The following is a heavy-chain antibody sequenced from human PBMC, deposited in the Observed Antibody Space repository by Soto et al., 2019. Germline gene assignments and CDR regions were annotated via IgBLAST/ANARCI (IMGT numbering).Heavy chain of an antibody. CDR3: ARIRSYYDILTGTYYYYGMDV. V-gene: IGHV2-70*01. D-gene: IGHD3-9*01. CDR2: IDWDDDK. CDR1: GFSLSTSGMC. J-gene: IGHJ6*02. Sequence: SGPTLVNPTQTLTLTCTFSGFSLSTSGMCVSWIRQPPGKALEWLALIDWDDDKYYSTSLKTRLTISKDTSKNQVVLTMTNIDPVDTATYYCARIRSYYDILTGTYYYYGMDVWGQGTTVTVSS.